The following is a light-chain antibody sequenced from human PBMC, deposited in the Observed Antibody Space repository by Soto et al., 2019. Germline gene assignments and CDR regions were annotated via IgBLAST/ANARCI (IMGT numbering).Light chain of an antibody. J-gene: IGKJ2*01. CDR1: RSISDN. CDR3: QQSYSSRYT. V-gene: IGKV1-39*01. CDR2: AAS. Sequence: DIQMTQSPSSLSASVGDRVTITCRASRSISDNLNWYQQIPGKAPKLVIFAASSLQSGVPSRFSGSGSGTDFTLTISSQQPEDFGTYYCQQSYSSRYTFGQGTRLEIQ.